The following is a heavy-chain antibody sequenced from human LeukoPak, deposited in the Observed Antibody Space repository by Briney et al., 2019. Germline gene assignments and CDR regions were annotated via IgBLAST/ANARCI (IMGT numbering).Heavy chain of an antibody. D-gene: IGHD6-6*01. V-gene: IGHV1-69*05. CDR3: ARDYNSSSYSLDY. Sequence: ASVKVSCKASGGTFSSYAISWVRQAPGQGLEWMGGIIPIFGTANYAQKFQGRVTITTDESTSTAYMELSSLGSEDTAVYYCARDYNSSSYSLDYWGQGTLVTVSS. J-gene: IGHJ4*02. CDR1: GGTFSSYA. CDR2: IIPIFGTA.